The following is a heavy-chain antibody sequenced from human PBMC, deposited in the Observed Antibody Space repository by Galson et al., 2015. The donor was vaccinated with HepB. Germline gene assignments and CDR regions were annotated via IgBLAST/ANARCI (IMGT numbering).Heavy chain of an antibody. CDR3: ARGGNSGYGEFDYPKSYMDV. J-gene: IGHJ6*03. CDR1: GGSFSGYY. CDR2: ISHRGET. D-gene: IGHD5-12*01. Sequence: LSLTCTMSGGSFSGYYWSWVRQSPGKVMEWIGEISHRGETNYNPSLETRVTMSVDSPMKQFSLNLKSLTAADTATYYCARGGNSGYGEFDYPKSYMDVWGKGATVTVSS. V-gene: IGHV4-34*01.